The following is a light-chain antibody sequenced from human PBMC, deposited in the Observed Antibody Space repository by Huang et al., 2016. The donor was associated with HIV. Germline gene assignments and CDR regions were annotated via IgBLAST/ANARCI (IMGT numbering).Light chain of an antibody. CDR3: QQRSKTGFT. CDR1: QSVSSY. V-gene: IGKV3-11*01. CDR2: DAS. J-gene: IGKJ3*01. Sequence: EIVLTQSPATLSLSPGERATLSCRASQSVSSYLAWYQQKPGQAPRLLIYDASNRATGIPARFSGSGSGTDFTLTISSLEPEDFAVYYGQQRSKTGFTFGPGTKVDIK.